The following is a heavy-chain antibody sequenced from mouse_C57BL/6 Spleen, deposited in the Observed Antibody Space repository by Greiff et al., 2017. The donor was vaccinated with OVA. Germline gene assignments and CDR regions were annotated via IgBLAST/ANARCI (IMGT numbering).Heavy chain of an antibody. CDR2: IYPGGGYT. Sequence: VQLQESGAELVRPGTSVKMSCKASGYTFTNYWIGWAKQRPGHGLEWIGDIYPGGGYTNYNEKFKGKATLTADKSSSTAYMQFSSLTSEDSAIYYCAREGDGYYSYYFDYWGQGTTLTVSS. V-gene: IGHV1-63*01. J-gene: IGHJ2*01. CDR1: GYTFTNYW. CDR3: AREGDGYYSYYFDY. D-gene: IGHD2-3*01.